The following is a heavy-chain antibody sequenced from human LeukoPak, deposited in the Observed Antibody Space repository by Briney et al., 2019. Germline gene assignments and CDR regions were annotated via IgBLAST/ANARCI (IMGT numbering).Heavy chain of an antibody. CDR3: ASRSSIWSGYQDTLYYFDS. D-gene: IGHD3-3*01. CDR1: GGSFSGDY. Sequence: SETLSLTCAVYGGSFSGDYWSWIRQPPGKGLEWIGEINHSGSTNYNPSLKSRVTISVDTSKNQFSLKLSSVTAADTAVYYCASRSSIWSGYQDTLYYFDSWGQGTLVTVSS. V-gene: IGHV4-34*01. CDR2: INHSGST. J-gene: IGHJ4*02.